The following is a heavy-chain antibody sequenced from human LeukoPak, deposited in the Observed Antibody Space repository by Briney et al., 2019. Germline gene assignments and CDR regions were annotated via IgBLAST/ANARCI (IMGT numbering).Heavy chain of an antibody. J-gene: IGHJ6*03. CDR1: GYTFTSYD. V-gene: IGHV1-8*03. CDR2: MNPNSGNT. D-gene: IGHD3-3*01. CDR3: ARVGRFLEWLGYYYYMDV. Sequence: ASVKVSCKASGYTFTSYDINWVRQATGQGLEWMGWMNPNSGNTGYAQKFQGRVTITRNTSISTAYMELSSLRSEDTAVYYCARVGRFLEWLGYYYYMDVWGKGTTVTVSS.